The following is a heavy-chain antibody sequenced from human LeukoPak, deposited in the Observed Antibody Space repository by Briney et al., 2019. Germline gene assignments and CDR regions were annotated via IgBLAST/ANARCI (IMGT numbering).Heavy chain of an antibody. CDR1: GDSISFYY. J-gene: IGHJ4*02. Sequence: SETLSLTCTVSGDSISFYYWSWIRQSAGKGLEWIGRIYASGSTNYNPSLKSRVTISVDTSKNQFSLKLSSVTAADTAVYYCARSGYSNFDYWGQGTLVTVSS. V-gene: IGHV4-4*07. CDR2: IYASGST. D-gene: IGHD3-3*01. CDR3: ARSGYSNFDY.